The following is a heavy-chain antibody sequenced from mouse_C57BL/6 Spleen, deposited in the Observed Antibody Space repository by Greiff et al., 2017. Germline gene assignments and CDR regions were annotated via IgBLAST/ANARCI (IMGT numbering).Heavy chain of an antibody. CDR2: INPNYGTT. J-gene: IGHJ3*01. CDR3: ARSYGSSYGFAD. V-gene: IGHV1-39*01. CDR1: GYSFTDYN. Sequence: VQLQQSGPELVKPGASVTISCKASGYSFTDYNMNWVKQSNGKSLEWIGVINPNYGTTSYNQKFKGKATLTVDPSSSTAYMQVNSLTSEDSAVYYGARSYGSSYGFADWGQGPLVTVAA. D-gene: IGHD1-1*01.